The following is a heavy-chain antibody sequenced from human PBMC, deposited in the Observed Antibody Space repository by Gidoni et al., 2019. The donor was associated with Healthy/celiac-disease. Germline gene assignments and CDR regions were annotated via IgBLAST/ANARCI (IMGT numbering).Heavy chain of an antibody. Sequence: EVQLLEAGGGLVQPGGSLRLSCAASGFTFSSYAMSWVRQAPGKGLEWVSAISGSGGSTYYADSVKGRFPISRDNSKTTLYLQMNSLRAEDTAVYYCAKAGQGGLGECTNWGQGTLVTVSS. D-gene: IGHD3-10*01. CDR3: AKAGQGGLGECTN. CDR1: GFTFSSYA. V-gene: IGHV3-23*01. CDR2: ISGSGGST. J-gene: IGHJ4*02.